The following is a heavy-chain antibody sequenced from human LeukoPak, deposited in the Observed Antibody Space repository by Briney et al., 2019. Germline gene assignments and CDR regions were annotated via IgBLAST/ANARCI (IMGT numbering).Heavy chain of an antibody. CDR2: INARGDT. Sequence: PSETLSLTRAVYGWSFNDYYWNWIRQPPGKGLEWIGEINARGDTNYNPSLKSRVTIPVDTSKKQLSLRLTSMIAADTALYYCARGQVPAARGYNWFDPWGEGSLVTVSS. D-gene: IGHD2-2*01. CDR1: GWSFNDYY. CDR3: ARGQVPAARGYNWFDP. V-gene: IGHV4-34*01. J-gene: IGHJ5*02.